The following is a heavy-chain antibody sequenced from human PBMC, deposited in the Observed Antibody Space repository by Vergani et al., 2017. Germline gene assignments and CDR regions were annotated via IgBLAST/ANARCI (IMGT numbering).Heavy chain of an antibody. CDR1: GGSFSGYY. V-gene: IGHV4-34*01. CDR2: INHSGST. J-gene: IGHJ4*02. Sequence: QVQLQQWGAGLLKPSETLSLTCAVYGGSFSGYYWSWIREPPGKGLEWIGEINHSGSTNYNPTLKSRVTISGDTSKNQFSLNLSSVTAADTAVHYFARLQARTGTFYYFDYWGQGTLVTVSS. D-gene: IGHD1-7*01. CDR3: ARLQARTGTFYYFDY.